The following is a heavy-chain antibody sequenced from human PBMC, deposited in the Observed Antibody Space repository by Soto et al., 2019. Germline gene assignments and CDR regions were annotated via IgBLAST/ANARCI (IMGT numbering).Heavy chain of an antibody. J-gene: IGHJ4*02. Sequence: EVQLVESGGGLVQPGGSLRLYCAAPGFTVSSNYMSWVRQAPGKGLEWVSDIYRGGSTYYADSVKGRFTISRDNSEHTLYLQMNSLRAEDTAVYYCARGALWGLRYFDWGQGPLGTVSS. D-gene: IGHD3-9*01. CDR1: GFTVSSNY. V-gene: IGHV3-66*01. CDR3: ARGALWGLRYFD. CDR2: IYRGGST.